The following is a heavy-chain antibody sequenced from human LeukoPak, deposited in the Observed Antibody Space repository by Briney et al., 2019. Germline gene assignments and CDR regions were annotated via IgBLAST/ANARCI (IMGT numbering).Heavy chain of an antibody. J-gene: IGHJ6*03. V-gene: IGHV1-2*02. CDR3: ARDGGNGYYYYYMDV. CDR1: GYTFTGYY. Sequence: ASVKVSCKASGYTFTGYYMHWVRQAPGQGLEWMGWINPNSSGTNYAQKFQGRVTMTRDTSISTAYMELSRLRSDDTAVYYCARDGGNGYYYYYMDVWGKGTTVTISS. CDR2: INPNSSGT. D-gene: IGHD2-8*01.